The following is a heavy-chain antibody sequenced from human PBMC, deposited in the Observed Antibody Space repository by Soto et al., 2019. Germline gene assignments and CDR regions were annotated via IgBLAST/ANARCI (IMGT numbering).Heavy chain of an antibody. CDR1: GFTFGDYG. CDR2: IRSKGYGGTT. V-gene: IGHV3-49*03. CDR3: SRQRSLALDI. Sequence: PGGSLRLSCTASGFTFGDYGMNWFRQAPGKGLEWVGFIRSKGYGGTTEYAASVKGRFIISRDDSKSIADLQMNSLKNEDTAVYYCSRQRSLALDIWGQGTMVTVSS. D-gene: IGHD4-17*01. J-gene: IGHJ3*02.